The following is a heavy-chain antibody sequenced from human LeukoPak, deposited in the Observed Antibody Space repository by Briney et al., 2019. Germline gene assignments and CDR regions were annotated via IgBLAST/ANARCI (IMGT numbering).Heavy chain of an antibody. D-gene: IGHD4-11*01. V-gene: IGHV3-15*01. CDR1: GFTFASHG. CDR3: TTGEGQYDY. CDR2: IKSKTDGGTT. J-gene: IGHJ4*02. Sequence: GGSLRLSCATSGFTFASHGMNWVRQAPGKGLEWVGRIKSKTDGGTTDYAAPVKGRFTISRDDSKNTLYLQMNSLKTEDTAVYYCTTGEGQYDYWGQGTLVTVSS.